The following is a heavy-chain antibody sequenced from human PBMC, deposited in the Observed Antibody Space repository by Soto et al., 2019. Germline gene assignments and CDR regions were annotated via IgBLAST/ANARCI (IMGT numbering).Heavy chain of an antibody. Sequence: SETVSLTGSVSGGSMSDTRYYWVWIRQPPGKGLEWIGTTYYTGSTYYNPSLKSRVTISVDMSKNQFSLKVRSVTAADTAVYYCVRRPGTTADYWGQGTLVTVS. V-gene: IGHV4-39*01. CDR3: VRRPGTTADY. CDR2: TYYTGST. J-gene: IGHJ4*02. D-gene: IGHD6-6*01. CDR1: GGSMSDTRYY.